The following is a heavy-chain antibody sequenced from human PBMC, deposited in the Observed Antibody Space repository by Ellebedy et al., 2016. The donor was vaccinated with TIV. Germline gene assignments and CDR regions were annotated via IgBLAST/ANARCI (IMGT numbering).Heavy chain of an antibody. D-gene: IGHD3-10*01. CDR1: GYTFTGYY. V-gene: IGHV1-2*04. CDR3: ARSVVRFGELFRWYYYGMDV. CDR2: INPNSGGT. J-gene: IGHJ6*02. Sequence: ASVKVSXXASGYTFTGYYMHWVRQAPGQGLEWMGWINPNSGGTNYAQKFQGWVTMTRDTSISTAYMELSRLRSDDTAVYYCARSVVRFGELFRWYYYGMDVWGQGTTVTVSS.